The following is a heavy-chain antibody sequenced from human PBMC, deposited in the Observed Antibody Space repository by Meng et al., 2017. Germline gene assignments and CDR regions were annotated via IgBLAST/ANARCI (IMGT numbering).Heavy chain of an antibody. CDR1: GFTFSSYA. CDR2: ISGSGGST. D-gene: IGHD6-13*01. V-gene: IGHV3-23*01. J-gene: IGHJ6*02. Sequence: GESLKISCAASGFTFSSYAMSWVRQAPGKGLEWVSAISGSGGSTYYADSVKGRFTISRDNSKNTLYLQMNSLTAEDTAVYYCASPYSSKDVWGQGTTVTVSS. CDR3: ASPYSSKDV.